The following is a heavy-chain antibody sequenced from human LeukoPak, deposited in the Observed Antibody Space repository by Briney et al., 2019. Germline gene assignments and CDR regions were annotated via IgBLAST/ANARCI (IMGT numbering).Heavy chain of an antibody. CDR1: GGSISSYY. D-gene: IGHD3-10*01. Sequence: TLSLTCTVSGGSISSYYWSWIRQPPGKGLEWIGYIYNSGSTNYNPSLKSRVTISVDTSKNQFSLKLSSVTAADTAVYYCARRATMVRGVTIWGQGTLVTVHS. CDR2: IYNSGST. V-gene: IGHV4-59*08. CDR3: ARRATMVRGVTI. J-gene: IGHJ4*02.